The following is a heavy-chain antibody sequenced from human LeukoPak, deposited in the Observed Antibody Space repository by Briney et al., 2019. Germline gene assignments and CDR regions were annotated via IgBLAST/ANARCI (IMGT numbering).Heavy chain of an antibody. V-gene: IGHV2-5*02. CDR2: IYWDDDK. CDR1: GFSLSTSGVG. D-gene: IGHD3-22*01. J-gene: IGHJ3*02. Sequence: ESGPTLVNPTQTLTLTFTFSGFSLSTSGVGVGWIRQPPGKAPEWLALIYWDDDKRYSPSLKSRLTITKDTSKNQVVLTMTNMDPVDTATYYCAHALYYYDSSGYYYQQDAFDIWGQGTMVTVSS. CDR3: AHALYYYDSSGYYYQQDAFDI.